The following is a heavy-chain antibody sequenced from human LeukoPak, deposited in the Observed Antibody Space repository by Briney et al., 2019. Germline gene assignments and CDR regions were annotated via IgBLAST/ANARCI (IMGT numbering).Heavy chain of an antibody. J-gene: IGHJ4*02. Sequence: GGALRLSCAASGFTVSSNYMSWVRQAPGEGLEWGSVIYSGGSTYYADSVKGKFSISRDNSKNTLYLQMNSLRAEDTAVYYCAGGVPGSGSHQSDYWGQGHLVSVSS. V-gene: IGHV3-66*01. CDR2: IYSGGST. CDR1: GFTVSSNY. D-gene: IGHD3-10*01. CDR3: AGGVPGSGSHQSDY.